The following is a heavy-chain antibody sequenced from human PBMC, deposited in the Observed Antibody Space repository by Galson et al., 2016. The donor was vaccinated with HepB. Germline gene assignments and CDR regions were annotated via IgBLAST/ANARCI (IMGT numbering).Heavy chain of an antibody. Sequence: SVKVSCKASAYVFVTHGISWVRQAPGQGLEWMAWISPYSGDTYYSHKFQGRVALTTVTSTGTAYMEMRSLRSDDTAVYYCARDKRFSFVNGVCSLGDQYFGMDVWGQGTTVIVSS. J-gene: IGHJ6*02. CDR3: ARDKRFSFVNGVCSLGDQYFGMDV. CDR2: ISPYSGDT. V-gene: IGHV1-18*01. CDR1: AYVFVTHG. D-gene: IGHD2-8*01.